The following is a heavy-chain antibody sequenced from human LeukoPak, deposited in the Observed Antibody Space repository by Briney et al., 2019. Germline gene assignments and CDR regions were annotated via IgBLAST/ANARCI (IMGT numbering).Heavy chain of an antibody. J-gene: IGHJ3*02. CDR2: IYYSGST. Sequence: ASETLSLTCTVSGGSISSGDYYWSWIRQPPGKGLEWIGYIYYSGSTYYNPSLKSRATISVDTSKNQFSLKLSSVTAADTAVYYCARGSISLGDAFDIWGQGTMVTVSS. CDR1: GGSISSGDYY. V-gene: IGHV4-30-4*01. CDR3: ARGSISLGDAFDI.